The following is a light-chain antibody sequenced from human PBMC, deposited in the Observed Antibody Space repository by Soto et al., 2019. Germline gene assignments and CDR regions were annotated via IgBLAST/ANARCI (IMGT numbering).Light chain of an antibody. Sequence: QSALTQPASLSGSPGQSITISCTGTSSDVGSYNLVSWYQQHPGKAPKLMIYEGSKRPSGVSNRFSGSKSGNTASLTISGLQAEDEADYYCCSYAGSSTYVFGTGTKVTDL. CDR2: EGS. J-gene: IGLJ1*01. CDR1: SSDVGSYNL. V-gene: IGLV2-23*01. CDR3: CSYAGSSTYV.